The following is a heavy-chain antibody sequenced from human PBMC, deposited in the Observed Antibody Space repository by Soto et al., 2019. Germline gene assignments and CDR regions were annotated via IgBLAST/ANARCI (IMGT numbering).Heavy chain of an antibody. V-gene: IGHV4-59*08. D-gene: IGHD6-13*01. J-gene: IGHJ5*02. CDR2: IYYSGST. CDR3: ARLVGQQLNGVDP. CDR1: GGSISSYY. Sequence: SETLSLTCTVSGGSISSYYWSWIRQPPGEGLEWIGYIYYSGSTNYNPSLKSRVTISVDTSKNQFSLKLSSVTAADTAVYYCARLVGQQLNGVDPWGQGTLVTVSS.